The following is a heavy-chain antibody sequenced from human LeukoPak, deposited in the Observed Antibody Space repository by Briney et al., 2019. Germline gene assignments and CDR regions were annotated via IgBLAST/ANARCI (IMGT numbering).Heavy chain of an antibody. J-gene: IGHJ4*02. CDR2: ISYDGSNK. CDR3: ARGPGIDGYSPHY. V-gene: IGHV3-30*03. CDR1: GFTFSSYG. D-gene: IGHD5-24*01. Sequence: GGSLRLSCAASGFTFSSYGMHWVRQAPVKGLEWVAVISYDGSNKYYADSVKGRFTISRDNSKNTLYLQMNSLRAEDTAVYYCARGPGIDGYSPHYWGQGTLVTVSS.